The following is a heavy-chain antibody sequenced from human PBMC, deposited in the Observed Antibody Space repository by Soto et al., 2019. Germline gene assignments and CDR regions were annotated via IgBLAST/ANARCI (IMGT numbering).Heavy chain of an antibody. J-gene: IGHJ5*02. Sequence: LSLTCTVSGGSISSSSYYWGWIRQPPGKGLEWIGSIYYSGSTYYNPSLKSRVTISVDTSKNQFSLKLSSVTAADTAVYYCARKPASYDFWSGYSGVGWFDPWGQGTLVTVSS. CDR1: GGSISSSSYY. CDR3: ARKPASYDFWSGYSGVGWFDP. V-gene: IGHV4-39*01. D-gene: IGHD3-3*01. CDR2: IYYSGST.